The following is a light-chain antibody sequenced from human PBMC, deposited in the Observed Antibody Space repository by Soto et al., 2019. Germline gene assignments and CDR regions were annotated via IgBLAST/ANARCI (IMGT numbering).Light chain of an antibody. CDR2: RAS. V-gene: IGKV1-5*03. CDR1: QSISRW. J-gene: IGKJ2*02. Sequence: DIQMTQSPSTLSASVGDRVTITCRANQSISRWMAWYQQRPGKPPKLLIYRASRLESGVPSRISGSGSGTDFAFTINSLQPDDFASYYCQHYNAYPCTFGQGTNLEIK. CDR3: QHYNAYPCT.